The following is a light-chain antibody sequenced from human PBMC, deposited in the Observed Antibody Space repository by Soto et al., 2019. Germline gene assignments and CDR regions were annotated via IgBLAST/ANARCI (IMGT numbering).Light chain of an antibody. J-gene: IGKJ1*01. CDR1: QSVSGD. CDR3: QQYYNWPPWT. Sequence: EIVMTQSPATLSVSPGERATLSCRASQSVSGDLAWYHQKPGRAPRLLIYRASTRAAGVSARFSGSGSGTEFTLSISSLQPEDSAVYYCQQYYNWPPWTFGQGTKVDIK. CDR2: RAS. V-gene: IGKV3-15*01.